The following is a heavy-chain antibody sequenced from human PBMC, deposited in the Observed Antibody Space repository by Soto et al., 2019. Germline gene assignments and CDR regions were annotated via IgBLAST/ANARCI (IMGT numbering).Heavy chain of an antibody. CDR2: IKQDGSEK. Sequence: GGSLRLSCAASGFTFSSYWMSRVRQAPGKGLEWVANIKQDGSEKYYVDSVKGRFTTSRDNAKNSLYLQMNSLRAEDTAVYYCARYGDDFWSGYYIGMDVWGQGTTVTVSS. D-gene: IGHD3-3*01. CDR1: GFTFSSYW. V-gene: IGHV3-7*03. CDR3: ARYGDDFWSGYYIGMDV. J-gene: IGHJ6*02.